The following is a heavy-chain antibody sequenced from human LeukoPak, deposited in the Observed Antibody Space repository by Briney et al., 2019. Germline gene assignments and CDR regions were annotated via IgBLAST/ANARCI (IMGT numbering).Heavy chain of an antibody. CDR1: GFTFSSHW. Sequence: GGSLRLSCAASGFTFSSHWMSWVRQAPGKGLEWVANIKQDGSEKHYVDSVKGRFTISRDNAKNSLYLQMNSLRAEDTAVYYCARRRYSSGWYNDYWGQGTLVTVSS. CDR3: ARRRYSSGWYNDY. D-gene: IGHD6-19*01. V-gene: IGHV3-7*01. CDR2: IKQDGSEK. J-gene: IGHJ4*02.